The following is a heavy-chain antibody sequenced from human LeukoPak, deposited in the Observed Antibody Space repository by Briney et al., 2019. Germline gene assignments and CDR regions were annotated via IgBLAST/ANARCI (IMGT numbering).Heavy chain of an antibody. CDR3: ARAPLYYYYMDV. J-gene: IGHJ6*03. Sequence: SETLSLTCTVSGGSISSGSYYWSWIRQPAGKGLEWIGRIYTSGSTNYNPSLKSRVTISVDTSKSQFSLKLSSVTAADTAVYYCARAPLYYYYMDVWGKGTTVTVSS. V-gene: IGHV4-61*02. CDR1: GGSISSGSYY. CDR2: IYTSGST.